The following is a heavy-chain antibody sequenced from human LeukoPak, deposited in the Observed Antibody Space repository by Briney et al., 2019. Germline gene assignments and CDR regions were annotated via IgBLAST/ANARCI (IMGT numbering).Heavy chain of an antibody. CDR1: GGSVTSGSYY. V-gene: IGHV4-61*01. Sequence: SEALSLTCTVSGGSVTSGSYYWSWIRQPPGKGLEWIGYIYYSGSTNYNPSLKSRVTISVDTSKNQFSLKLSSVTAADTAVYYCARGREYSSSWYALGYWGQGTLVTVSS. D-gene: IGHD6-13*01. J-gene: IGHJ4*02. CDR2: IYYSGST. CDR3: ARGREYSSSWYALGY.